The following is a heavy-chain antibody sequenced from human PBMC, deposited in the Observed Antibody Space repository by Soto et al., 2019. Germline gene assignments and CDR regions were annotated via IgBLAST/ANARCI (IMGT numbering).Heavy chain of an antibody. CDR2: IYPGDSDT. CDR3: ARHDILTGYYCGYYYYGMDV. V-gene: IGHV5-51*01. D-gene: IGHD3-9*01. J-gene: IGHJ6*02. Sequence: PGESLKISCKGSGYSFTSYWIGWVRQMPGKGLEWMGIIYPGDSDTRYSPSFQGQVTISADKSISTAYLQWSSLKASDTAMYYCARHDILTGYYCGYYYYGMDVWGQGTTVTVSS. CDR1: GYSFTSYW.